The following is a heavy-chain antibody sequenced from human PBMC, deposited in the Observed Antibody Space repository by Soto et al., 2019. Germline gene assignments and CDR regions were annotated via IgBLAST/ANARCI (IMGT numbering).Heavy chain of an antibody. CDR2: ISAFNGKT. Sequence: QLQLVQSGAEVKKPGASVKVSCKASGYTFNIYGINWVRQAPGQGLEWMGWISAFNGKTNYAQNVQGRVTMTTDTPTSTAYVELRSLRSDDTAVYDCARDRVPKSSGFFPFDYWGHGSLVTVSS. CDR1: GYTFNIYG. J-gene: IGHJ4*01. V-gene: IGHV1-18*01. D-gene: IGHD3-22*01. CDR3: ARDRVPKSSGFFPFDY.